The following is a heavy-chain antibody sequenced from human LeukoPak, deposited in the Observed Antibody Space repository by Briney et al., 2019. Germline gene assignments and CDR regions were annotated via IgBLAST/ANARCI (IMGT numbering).Heavy chain of an antibody. J-gene: IGHJ5*02. CDR2: IYYGANT. CDR1: GGSISSYY. V-gene: IGHV4-59*05. Sequence: PSETLSLTCTVSGGSISSYYWSWIRQPPGKGLEWIGGIYYGANTYYNPSLKSRVTISVDMSMNQFSLELRSVTAADSAVYYCARPDYAWGWGTLVTVSS. CDR3: ARPDYA. D-gene: IGHD3-16*01.